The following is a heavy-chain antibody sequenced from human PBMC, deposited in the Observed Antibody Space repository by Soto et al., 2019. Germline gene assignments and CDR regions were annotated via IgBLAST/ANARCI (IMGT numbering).Heavy chain of an antibody. J-gene: IGHJ4*02. Sequence: GSLRLSCTTSGFTFGDYALSWVRQAPGKGLEWVGFIRRNAYGGTTDYAASVKGRFTISRDDSKSIAYLQMNSLRTEDTALYYCTRASSLDFDFWCQGTLVTVSS. D-gene: IGHD3-16*01. V-gene: IGHV3-49*04. CDR1: GFTFGDYA. CDR3: TRASSLDFDF. CDR2: IRRNAYGGTT.